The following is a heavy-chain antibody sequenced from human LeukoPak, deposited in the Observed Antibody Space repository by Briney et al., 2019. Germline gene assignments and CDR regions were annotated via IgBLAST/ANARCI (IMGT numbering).Heavy chain of an antibody. CDR3: ARRRGYSYDFHFDY. CDR2: IYPGDSDT. D-gene: IGHD5-18*01. J-gene: IGHJ4*02. V-gene: IGHV5-51*01. Sequence: KPGGSLRLSCKGSGYSFTSYWIGWVRQMPGKGLEWMGIIYPGDSDTRYSPSFQGQVTISADKSISTAYLQWSSLKASDTAMYYCARRRGYSYDFHFDYWGQGTLVTVSS. CDR1: GYSFTSYW.